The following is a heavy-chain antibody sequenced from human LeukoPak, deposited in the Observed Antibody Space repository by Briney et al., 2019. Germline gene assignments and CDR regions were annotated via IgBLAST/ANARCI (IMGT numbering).Heavy chain of an antibody. Sequence: PGGSLRLSCAASGFTVSSNYMSWVRQAPGKGLEWVSVIYSGGSTYYADSVKGRFTISRDNSKNTLYLQMNSLRAEDTAVYYCASGAAGGWYYFDSWGQGTLVTVSS. D-gene: IGHD6-19*01. CDR1: GFTVSSNY. J-gene: IGHJ4*02. V-gene: IGHV3-53*01. CDR3: ASGAAGGWYYFDS. CDR2: IYSGGST.